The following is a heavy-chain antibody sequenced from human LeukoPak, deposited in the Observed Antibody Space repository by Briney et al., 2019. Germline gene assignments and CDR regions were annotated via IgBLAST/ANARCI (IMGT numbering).Heavy chain of an antibody. Sequence: SETLSLTCTVSGGSLSSYYWSWLRQPPGKGLEWIGYIYYSGSTNYNLSLQSRAPISVHTSKDQFYLKLSSVTAADTAVYHCARYRTYYYDSSGYYGNYYYYYGMDVWGQGTTVTVSS. CDR1: GGSLSSYY. CDR2: IYYSGST. D-gene: IGHD3-22*01. V-gene: IGHV4-59*01. J-gene: IGHJ6*02. CDR3: ARYRTYYYDSSGYYGNYYYYYGMDV.